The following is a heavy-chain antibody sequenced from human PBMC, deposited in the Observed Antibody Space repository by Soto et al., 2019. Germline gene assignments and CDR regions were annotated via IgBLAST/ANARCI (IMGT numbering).Heavy chain of an antibody. V-gene: IGHV6-1*01. CDR1: GDSVSSNGAC. D-gene: IGHD2-15*01. J-gene: IGHJ6*02. Sequence: PSQTLSLTCVISGDSVSSNGACWNWIRQSPSRGLQWLGRIYYRSKWFHDYAAPVESRMVINPDTSRNQFSLQLNYVTPEDTAVYYCARVHCSAGTCLDGLDFWGQGTTVTVSS. CDR2: IYYRSKWFH. CDR3: ARVHCSAGTCLDGLDF.